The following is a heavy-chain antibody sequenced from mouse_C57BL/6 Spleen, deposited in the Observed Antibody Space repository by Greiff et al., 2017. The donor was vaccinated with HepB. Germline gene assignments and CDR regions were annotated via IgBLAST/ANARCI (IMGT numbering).Heavy chain of an antibody. J-gene: IGHJ4*01. Sequence: EVQLQQSGPELVKPGASVKISCKASGYSFTGYYMNWVKQSPEKSLEWIGEINPSTGGTTYNQKFKAKATLTVDKSSSTAYMQLKSLTSEDSAVYYCARKVYGYAMDYWGQGTSVTVSS. D-gene: IGHD1-1*01. V-gene: IGHV1-42*01. CDR1: GYSFTGYY. CDR2: INPSTGGT. CDR3: ARKVYGYAMDY.